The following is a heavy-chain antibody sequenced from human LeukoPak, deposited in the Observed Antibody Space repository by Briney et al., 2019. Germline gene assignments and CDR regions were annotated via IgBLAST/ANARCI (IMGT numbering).Heavy chain of an antibody. J-gene: IGHJ5*02. V-gene: IGHV4-30-4*08. CDR2: IYYSGST. CDR1: GGSFSGYY. Sequence: SETLSLTCAVYGGSFSGYYWSWIRQPPGKGLEWIGYIYYSGSTYYNPSLKSRVTISVDTSKNQFSLKLSSVTAADTAVYYCARTITGYNWFDPWGQGTLVTVSS. D-gene: IGHD3-10*01. CDR3: ARTITGYNWFDP.